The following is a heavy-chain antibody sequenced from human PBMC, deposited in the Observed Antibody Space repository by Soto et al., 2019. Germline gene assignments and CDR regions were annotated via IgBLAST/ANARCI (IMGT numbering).Heavy chain of an antibody. Sequence: CCRRILKPPGKGLEWIGEINHSGSTNYNPSLKSRVTISVDTSKNQFSLKLSSVTAADTAVYYCARGLGGSYYHFDYWGQGTLVTVSS. CDR2: INHSGST. V-gene: IGHV4-34*01. CDR1: C. D-gene: IGHD1-26*01. J-gene: IGHJ4*02. CDR3: ARGLGGSYYHFDY.